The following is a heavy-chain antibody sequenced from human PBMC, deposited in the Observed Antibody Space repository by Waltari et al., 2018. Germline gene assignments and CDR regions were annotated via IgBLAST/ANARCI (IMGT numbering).Heavy chain of an antibody. CDR1: GGSISSGSYY. CDR3: ARASLGEDY. D-gene: IGHD1-26*01. Sequence: QVQLQELGPGLVKPSQTLSLTCTVSGGSISSGSYYWSWIRQPAGKGLEWIVYIYTSGSTNYNPSLKSRVTISVDTSKNQFSLKLSSVTAADTAVYYCARASLGEDYWGQGTLVTVSS. V-gene: IGHV4-61*09. J-gene: IGHJ4*02. CDR2: IYTSGST.